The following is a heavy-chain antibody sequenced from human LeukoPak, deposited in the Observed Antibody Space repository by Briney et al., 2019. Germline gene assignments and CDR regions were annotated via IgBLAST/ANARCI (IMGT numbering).Heavy chain of an antibody. CDR1: GGSISSYY. V-gene: IGHV4-59*08. J-gene: IGHJ4*02. Sequence: PSETLSLTCTVSGGSISSYYRSWIRQPPGKGLEWIGYIYYSGSTNYNPSLKSRVTISVDTSKNQFSLKLSSVTAADTAVYYCARHEFSSGYHFDYWGQGTLVTVSS. CDR2: IYYSGST. CDR3: ARHEFSSGYHFDY. D-gene: IGHD3-22*01.